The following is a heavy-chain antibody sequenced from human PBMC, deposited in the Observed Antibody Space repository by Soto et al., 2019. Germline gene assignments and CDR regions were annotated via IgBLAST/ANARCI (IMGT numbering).Heavy chain of an antibody. CDR2: IIPIFGTA. Sequence: GASVKVSCKASGGTFSSYAISWVRQAPGQGLEWMGGIIPIFGTANYAQKFQGRVTITADESTSTAYMELSSLRSEDTAVYYCARDGMLEEGMIVVVPGAFDIWGQGTMVTVSS. J-gene: IGHJ3*02. D-gene: IGHD3-22*01. V-gene: IGHV1-69*13. CDR3: ARDGMLEEGMIVVVPGAFDI. CDR1: GGTFSSYA.